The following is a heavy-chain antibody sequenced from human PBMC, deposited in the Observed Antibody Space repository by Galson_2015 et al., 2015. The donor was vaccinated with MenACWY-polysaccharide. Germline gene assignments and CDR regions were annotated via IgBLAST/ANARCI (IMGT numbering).Heavy chain of an antibody. D-gene: IGHD1-26*01. CDR3: AKGGREVDNWLDP. Sequence: ALRLSCAVSGFTFSSYVMRWVRQAPGRGQEWGSSVNDSGSSTYYVDSVKGRFTISRDNSKRTLFLQVISLRADDTAVYYCAKGGREVDNWLDPWGQGALVTVSS. CDR1: GFTFSSYV. CDR2: VNDSGSST. V-gene: IGHV3-23*01. J-gene: IGHJ5*02.